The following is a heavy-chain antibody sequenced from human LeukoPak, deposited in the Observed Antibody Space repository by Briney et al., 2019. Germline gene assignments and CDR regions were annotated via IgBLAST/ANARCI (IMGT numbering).Heavy chain of an antibody. J-gene: IGHJ4*02. CDR3: AKAPSYQLLYFDY. V-gene: IGHV3-23*01. CDR2: ISGSGGST. D-gene: IGHD2-2*01. Sequence: GGSLRLSRAASGFTFSSYAMSWVRQAPGKGLEWVSAISGSGGSTYYADSVKGRFTISRDNSKNTLYLQMNSLRAEDTAVYYCAKAPSYQLLYFDYWGQGTLVTVSS. CDR1: GFTFSSYA.